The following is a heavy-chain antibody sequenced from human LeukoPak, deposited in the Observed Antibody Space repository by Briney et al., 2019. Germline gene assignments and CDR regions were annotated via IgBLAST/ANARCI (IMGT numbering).Heavy chain of an antibody. Sequence: PSETLSLTCAVSGGSISSGGYSWSWIRQPPGKGLEWIGYIYHSGSTYYNPSLKSRVTISVDRSKNQFSLKLSSVTAADTAVYYCARGQTHGDAFDIWGQGTMVTVSS. CDR1: GGSISSGGYS. CDR2: IYHSGST. J-gene: IGHJ3*02. V-gene: IGHV4-30-2*01. CDR3: ARGQTHGDAFDI.